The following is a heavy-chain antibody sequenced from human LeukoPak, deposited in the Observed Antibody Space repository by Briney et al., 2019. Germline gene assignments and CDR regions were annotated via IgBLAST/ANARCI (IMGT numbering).Heavy chain of an antibody. J-gene: IGHJ6*03. D-gene: IGHD2-2*01. CDR2: INHSGST. Sequence: PSETLSLTCAVYGGSFSGYYWSWVRQPPGKGLEWIGEINHSGSTNYNPSLKSRVTISVDTSKNQFSLKLSSVTAADTAVYYCARGRRDRYCSSTSCPGDYYYYMDVWGKGTTVTVSS. CDR3: ARGRRDRYCSSTSCPGDYYYYMDV. CDR1: GGSFSGYY. V-gene: IGHV4-34*01.